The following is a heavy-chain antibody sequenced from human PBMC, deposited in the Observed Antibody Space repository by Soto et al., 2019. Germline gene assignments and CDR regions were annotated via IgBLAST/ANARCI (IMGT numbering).Heavy chain of an antibody. J-gene: IGHJ4*02. CDR2: ISGSGDSA. CDR1: GCTFRDYA. Sequence: VQLLESGGGLVQPGGSLRLSCAAYGCTFRDYAMNWVRQAQGKGLEWVSDISGSGDSARYADSVKGRFTISRDNSRDTLYLQMNSLRVDDTAVYYCGKERRGSGWSVCNYWGQGDLVTVSS. D-gene: IGHD6-19*01. CDR3: GKERRGSGWSVCNY. V-gene: IGHV3-23*01.